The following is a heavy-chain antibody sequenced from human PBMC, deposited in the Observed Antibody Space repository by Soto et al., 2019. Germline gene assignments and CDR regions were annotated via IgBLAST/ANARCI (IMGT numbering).Heavy chain of an antibody. V-gene: IGHV3-23*01. CDR1: GFTFSSYA. D-gene: IGHD6-13*01. J-gene: IGHJ5*02. CDR2: ISGSGGST. Sequence: GGSLRLSCAASGFTFSSYAMSWVRQAPGKGLEWVSAISGSGGSTYYADSVKGRFTISRDNSKNTLYLQMNSLRAEDKAVYYCARDPIAAAGTGLSWFDPWGQGNLVTVSS. CDR3: ARDPIAAAGTGLSWFDP.